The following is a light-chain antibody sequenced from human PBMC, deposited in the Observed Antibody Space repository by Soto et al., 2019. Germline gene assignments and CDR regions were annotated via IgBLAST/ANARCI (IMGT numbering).Light chain of an antibody. CDR2: RNN. V-gene: IGLV1-44*01. CDR1: SSNIGSHP. J-gene: IGLJ2*01. Sequence: QSVLTQPPSASGTPGQRVTISCSGGSSNIGSHPVNLYQHLPGTAPKLLIYRNNQQPSGVPDRFSGSMSGTSASLAISGLQSEDEADYYCAAWDDSLNGPVFGGGTKLTVL. CDR3: AAWDDSLNGPV.